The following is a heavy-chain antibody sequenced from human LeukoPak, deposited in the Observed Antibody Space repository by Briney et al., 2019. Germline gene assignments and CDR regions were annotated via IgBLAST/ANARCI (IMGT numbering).Heavy chain of an antibody. CDR1: GYTFTGYY. V-gene: IGHV1-2*02. J-gene: IGHJ4*02. CDR2: INPNSGGT. CDR3: TRDLGYSGYDWSFDYFDY. Sequence: ASVTVSCKATGYTFTGYYMYWVRQAPGQGLEWMGWINPNSGGTNYAQKFQGRVTMTRDTSISTAYMELSRLRSDDTAVYYCTRDLGYSGYDWSFDYFDYSGQGTLVTVSS. D-gene: IGHD5-12*01.